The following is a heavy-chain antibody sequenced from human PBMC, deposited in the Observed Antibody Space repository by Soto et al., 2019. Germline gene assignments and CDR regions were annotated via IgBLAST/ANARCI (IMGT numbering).Heavy chain of an antibody. CDR3: AKGGVGSTSNAFDI. CDR1: GFTFRSYG. Sequence: PGGSLRLSCAASGFTFRSYGMHWVRQAPGKGLEWVAVISYDGSNKYYADSVKGRFTISRDNSKNTLYLQMNSLRAEDTAVYYCAKGGVGSTSNAFDIWSQGTMVTVSS. D-gene: IGHD1-26*01. J-gene: IGHJ3*02. CDR2: ISYDGSNK. V-gene: IGHV3-30*18.